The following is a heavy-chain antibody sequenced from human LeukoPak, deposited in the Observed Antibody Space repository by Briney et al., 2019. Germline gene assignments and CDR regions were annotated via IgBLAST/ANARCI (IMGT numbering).Heavy chain of an antibody. D-gene: IGHD2/OR15-2a*01. Sequence: SETLSLTCTVSGGSISSYYWSWVWQRPRQGLEWIGYLYYSGSTTSSPSLKSRVTMSVDTSKSQFSLRLSFVSAADTAIYYCAIVRGTFETEGGQGTLVTVPA. V-gene: IGHV4-59*01. CDR3: AIVRGTFETE. CDR1: GGSISSYY. J-gene: IGHJ1*01. CDR2: LYYSGST.